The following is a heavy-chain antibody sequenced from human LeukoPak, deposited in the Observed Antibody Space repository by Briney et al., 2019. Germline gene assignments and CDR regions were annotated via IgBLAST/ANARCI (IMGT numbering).Heavy chain of an antibody. J-gene: IGHJ4*02. CDR3: ARGGGRYSVDY. D-gene: IGHD1-26*01. V-gene: IGHV1-2*02. CDR1: GYTFIDYY. CDR2: ISPNSGGT. Sequence: ASVKVSCKASGYTFIDYYMHWVRQAPGQGLEWIGWISPNSGGTKYVQKFQGRVTMTRDTSITTVYMEVSGLSFDDTAVYYCARGGGRYSVDYWGQGTLVIVSS.